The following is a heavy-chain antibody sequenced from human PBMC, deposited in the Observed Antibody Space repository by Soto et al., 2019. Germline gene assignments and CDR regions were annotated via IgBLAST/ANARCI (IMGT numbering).Heavy chain of an antibody. D-gene: IGHD4-17*01. J-gene: IGHJ4*02. CDR1: GYTFTSYA. Sequence: QVQLVQSGAEVKKPGASVKVSCKASGYTFTSYAMHWVRQAPGQRLEWLGLINAGNGNTKYSQKFPGRVTITRDTAASPAYTELSSLRSEDTAVYYCERELRGGEGVDYWGQGTLVTVSS. V-gene: IGHV1-3*01. CDR3: ERELRGGEGVDY. CDR2: INAGNGNT.